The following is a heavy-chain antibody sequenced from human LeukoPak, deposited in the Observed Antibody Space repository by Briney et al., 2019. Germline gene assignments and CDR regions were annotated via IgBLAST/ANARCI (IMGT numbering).Heavy chain of an antibody. CDR3: ARDRAFVVVTAIGDAFDI. J-gene: IGHJ3*02. V-gene: IGHV1-46*01. CDR1: GYNFISYY. D-gene: IGHD2-21*02. CDR2: INPSGGST. Sequence: GASVKVSCKASGYNFISYYMHWVRQAPGQGLEWMGIINPSGGSTSYAQKFQGRVTMTRDTSTSTVYMELSSLRSEDTAVYYCARDRAFVVVTAIGDAFDIWGQGTMVTVSS.